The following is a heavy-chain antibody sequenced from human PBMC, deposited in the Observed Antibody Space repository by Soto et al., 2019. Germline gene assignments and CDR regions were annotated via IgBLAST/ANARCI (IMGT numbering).Heavy chain of an antibody. V-gene: IGHV3-74*01. D-gene: IGHD5-12*01. J-gene: IGHJ6*03. CDR3: ARDKVSGYDTRDYYMDV. CDR2: INSDGSST. CDR1: GFTFSSYW. Sequence: PGGSLRLSCAASGFTFSSYWMHWVRQDPGKGLVWVSRINSDGSSTSYADSVKGRFTISRDNAKNTLYLQMNSLRAEDTAVYYCARDKVSGYDTRDYYMDVWGKGTTVTVSS.